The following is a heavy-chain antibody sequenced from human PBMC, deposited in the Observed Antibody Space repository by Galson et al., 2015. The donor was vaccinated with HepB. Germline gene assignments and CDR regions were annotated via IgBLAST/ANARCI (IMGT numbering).Heavy chain of an antibody. CDR1: GFTFSSYA. D-gene: IGHD6-13*01. V-gene: IGHV3-23*01. Sequence: SLRLSCAASGFTFSSYAMSWVRQAPGKGLEWVSAISGSGGSTYYADSVKGRFTISRDNSKNTLYLQMNSLSAEDTAVYYCAKDMVKSGYSSSWYVGCYYYGMDVWGQGTTVTVSS. CDR2: ISGSGGST. CDR3: AKDMVKSGYSSSWYVGCYYYGMDV. J-gene: IGHJ6*02.